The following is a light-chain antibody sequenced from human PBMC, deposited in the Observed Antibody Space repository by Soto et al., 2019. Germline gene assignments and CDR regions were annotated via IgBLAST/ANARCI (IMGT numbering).Light chain of an antibody. CDR1: ITDIGAYNY. CDR3: STWDDSLSGPV. J-gene: IGLJ3*02. V-gene: IGLV2-14*01. Sequence: QSVLTQPASVSGSPGQSITISCTGTITDIGAYNYVSWYQQHPGKAPKLLIYGVSSRPSGVPGRFSGSKFGTSASLAISGLRSEDEADYYCSTWDDSLSGPVFGGGTKLTVL. CDR2: GVS.